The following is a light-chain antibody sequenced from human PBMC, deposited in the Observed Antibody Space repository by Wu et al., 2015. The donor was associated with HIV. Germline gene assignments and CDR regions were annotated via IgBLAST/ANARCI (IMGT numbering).Light chain of an antibody. CDR2: KAS. CDR3: QQYYTYPVT. V-gene: IGKV1-5*03. CDR1: QSIGRW. Sequence: DIQMTQSPSTLSASVGDSLTITCRASQSIGRWLAWYQQKPGKAPNVLISKASDLESGVSSRFGGSGSGTVFTLTISNLQPDDFATYYCQQYYTYPVTFGPGTKWISN. J-gene: IGKJ3*01.